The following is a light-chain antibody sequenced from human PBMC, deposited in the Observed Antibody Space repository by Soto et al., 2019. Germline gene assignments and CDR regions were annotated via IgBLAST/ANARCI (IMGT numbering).Light chain of an antibody. V-gene: IGLV2-8*01. J-gene: IGLJ3*02. CDR3: SSYAGRNNLGV. CDR2: EVS. Sequence: QSALTQPPSASGSRGQSVTISCTGTSSDVGGDNDVSWYQQHPGKAPKLMIYEVSKRPSGVPDRFSGSKSGNTASLTVSGLQPEDEADYYCSSYAGRNNLGVFGGGTKLTVL. CDR1: SSDVGGDND.